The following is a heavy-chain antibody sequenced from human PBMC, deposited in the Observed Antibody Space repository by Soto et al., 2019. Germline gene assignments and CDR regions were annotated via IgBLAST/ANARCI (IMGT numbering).Heavy chain of an antibody. J-gene: IGHJ3*02. Sequence: SLRLSCAASGFPFTKAWMTWVRQAPGKGLEWVGRIRSKTSSETREYAAPVKGRFTISRDDSKNMLYLEMNSLKIEDTGVYYCTTDGFTGIVGIWGQGTMVTVS. CDR1: GFPFTKAW. V-gene: IGHV3-15*01. CDR3: TTDGFTGIVGI. D-gene: IGHD3-22*01. CDR2: IRSKTSSETR.